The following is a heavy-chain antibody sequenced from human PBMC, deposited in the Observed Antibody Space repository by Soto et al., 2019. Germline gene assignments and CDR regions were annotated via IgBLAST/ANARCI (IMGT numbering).Heavy chain of an antibody. Sequence: QITLKESGPTLVKPTQTLTLTCTFSGFSLSTSGVGVGWIRQPPGKALEWLALIYWNDDKRYSPSLKSRLTITKDTSKNQVVLTMTNMDPVDTATYYCVHSYRSGYDLVPYYFDYWGQGTLVTVSS. J-gene: IGHJ4*02. CDR2: IYWNDDK. D-gene: IGHD5-12*01. CDR1: GFSLSTSGVG. V-gene: IGHV2-5*01. CDR3: VHSYRSGYDLVPYYFDY.